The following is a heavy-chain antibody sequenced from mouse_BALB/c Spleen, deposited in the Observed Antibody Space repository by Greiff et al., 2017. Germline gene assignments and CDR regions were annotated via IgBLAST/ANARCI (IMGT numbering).Heavy chain of an antibody. CDR1: GFNIKDTY. CDR3: ARSNYGNRYFDY. D-gene: IGHD2-1*01. Sequence: VQLQQSGAELVKPGASVKLSCTASGFNIKDTYMHWVKQRPEQGLEWIGRIDPANGNTKYDPKFQGKATITADTSSNTAYLQLSSLTSEDTAVYYSARSNYGNRYFDYWGQGTTLTVSS. V-gene: IGHV14-3*02. J-gene: IGHJ2*01. CDR2: IDPANGNT.